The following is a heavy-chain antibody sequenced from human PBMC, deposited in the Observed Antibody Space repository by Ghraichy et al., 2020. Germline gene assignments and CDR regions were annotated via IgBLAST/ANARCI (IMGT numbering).Heavy chain of an antibody. V-gene: IGHV3-20*01. CDR3: ARDRERWLQFRYDAFDI. Sequence: GSLRLSCAASGFTFDDYGMSWVRQAPGKGLEWVSGINWNGGSTGYADSVKGRFTISRDNAKNSLYLQMNSLRAEDTALYHCARDRERWLQFRYDAFDIWGQGTMVTVSS. CDR1: GFTFDDYG. J-gene: IGHJ3*02. CDR2: INWNGGST. D-gene: IGHD5-24*01.